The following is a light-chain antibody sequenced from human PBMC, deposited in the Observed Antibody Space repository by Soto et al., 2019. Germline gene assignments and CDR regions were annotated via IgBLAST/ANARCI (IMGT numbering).Light chain of an antibody. CDR3: QHHKTFPWT. V-gene: IGKV1-5*03. CDR1: QSISSW. Sequence: QLTQSPAALSASVGYRVPITCRASQSISSWLAWYQQKPGKAPKVLIYKASNLERTLPSRFSGSGSETDFNLTINSLQPEDFATYYCQHHKTFPWTFGQGTKVDIK. J-gene: IGKJ1*01. CDR2: KAS.